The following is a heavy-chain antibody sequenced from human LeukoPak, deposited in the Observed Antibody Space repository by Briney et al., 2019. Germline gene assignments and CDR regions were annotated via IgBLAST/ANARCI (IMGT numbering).Heavy chain of an antibody. D-gene: IGHD3-10*01. V-gene: IGHV3-23*01. CDR3: AKDGYYSSANHFARLHFDL. Sequence: GGSLRLSCEASGFTFSTHAMNWIRQTPGKGLEWLSVISGDVQSTTYASSVKGRFTISRDNSKNTLYLEMNSLRVEDTAIYYCAKDGYYSSANHFARLHFDLWGRGTRVTVSS. CDR1: GFTFSTHA. J-gene: IGHJ2*01. CDR2: ISGDVQST.